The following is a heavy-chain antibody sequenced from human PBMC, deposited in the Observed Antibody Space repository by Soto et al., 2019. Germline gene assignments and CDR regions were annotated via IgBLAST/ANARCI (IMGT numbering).Heavy chain of an antibody. J-gene: IGHJ6*01. CDR1: GYTFTGYS. CDR2: INPSSGRT. Sequence: ASVKVSCKASGYTFTGYSMHWVRQAPGQGLEWMGIINPSSGRTSYAQNFQGRVTMTSDTSTSIVYMEMSSLKSEDTAVYYCARDHNFGLILYDMDVWGQGTTVTVAX. V-gene: IGHV1-46*01. CDR3: ARDHNFGLILYDMDV. D-gene: IGHD2-15*01.